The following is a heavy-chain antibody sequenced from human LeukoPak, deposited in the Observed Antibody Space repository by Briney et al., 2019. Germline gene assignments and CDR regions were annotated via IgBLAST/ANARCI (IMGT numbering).Heavy chain of an antibody. J-gene: IGHJ4*02. D-gene: IGHD3-22*01. CDR2: IIPIFGTA. Sequence: SVKVSCKASGGTFSSYAISWVRQAPGQGLEWMGGIIPIFGTANYAQKFQGRVTITADKSTSTAYMELSSLRSEDTAVYYCARDRTEYYYDSSGYYNFWGQGTLVTVSS. CDR3: ARDRTEYYYDSSGYYNF. V-gene: IGHV1-69*06. CDR1: GGTFSSYA.